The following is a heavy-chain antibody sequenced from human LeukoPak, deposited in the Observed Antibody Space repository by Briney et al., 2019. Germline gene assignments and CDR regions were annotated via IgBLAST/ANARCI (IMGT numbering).Heavy chain of an antibody. V-gene: IGHV4-34*01. J-gene: IGHJ5*02. D-gene: IGHD3-10*01. CDR1: GGSFSGYY. Sequence: SETLSLTCAVYGGSFSGYYWSWIRQPPGKGLEWIGEINHSGSTNYNPSLKSRVTISGDTSKNQFFLKLTSVTAADTAVYFCARGYIGSGSYNWFDPWGQGTLVTVSS. CDR3: ARGYIGSGSYNWFDP. CDR2: INHSGST.